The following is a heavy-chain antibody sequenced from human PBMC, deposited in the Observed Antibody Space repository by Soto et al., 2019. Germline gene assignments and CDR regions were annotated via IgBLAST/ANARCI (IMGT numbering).Heavy chain of an antibody. CDR3: ASFGVASMDWFDP. V-gene: IGHV4-30-4*01. Sequence: SETLSLTCTVSGGSISSGDYYWNWIRQPPGKGLEWIGCIYYSGNTYYNPSLKSRLTISLDTSKNQFSLRLSSVTAADTAVYYCASFGVASMDWFDPWGQGTLVTVS. CDR1: GGSISSGDYY. CDR2: IYYSGNT. J-gene: IGHJ5*02. D-gene: IGHD3-3*01.